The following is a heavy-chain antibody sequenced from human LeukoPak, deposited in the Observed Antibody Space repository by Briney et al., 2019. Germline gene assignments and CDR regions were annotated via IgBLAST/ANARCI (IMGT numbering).Heavy chain of an antibody. CDR1: GGSISIGSYY. J-gene: IGHJ6*03. CDR3: ARAVIVGAPLGYYYMDV. Sequence: SETLSLTCTVSGGSISIGSYYWSWIRQPAGKGLEWIGRIYTSGSTNYNPSLKSRVTISVDTSKNQFSLKLSSVTAADTAVYYCARAVIVGAPLGYYYMDVWGKGTTVTVSS. V-gene: IGHV4-61*02. D-gene: IGHD1-26*01. CDR2: IYTSGST.